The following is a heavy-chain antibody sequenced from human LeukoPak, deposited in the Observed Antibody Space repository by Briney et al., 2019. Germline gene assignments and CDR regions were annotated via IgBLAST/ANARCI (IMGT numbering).Heavy chain of an antibody. V-gene: IGHV3-7*02. D-gene: IGHD3-10*01. J-gene: IGHJ4*02. CDR1: GFTFSSHW. CDR2: INHFGNEE. CDR3: GRGKVWSRTYFDF. Sequence: GGSLRLSCAASGFTFSSHWMTWVRQAPGKGLEWVAYINHFGNEEYYVDSVKGRFTISRDNAKSSLYLQMNSLRAEDTAVYYCGRGKVWSRTYFDFWGQGTLVTVSS.